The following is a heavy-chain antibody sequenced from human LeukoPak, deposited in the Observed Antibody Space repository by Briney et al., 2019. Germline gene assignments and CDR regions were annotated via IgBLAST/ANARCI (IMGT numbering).Heavy chain of an antibody. CDR3: AKGGGGGYSYGHRYFDY. J-gene: IGHJ4*02. CDR1: GFTFSSHA. Sequence: GGSLRLSCAASGFTFSSHAMNWVRQAPGKGLEWVSSIGGIGASTYYADSVKGRFTISRDNSKNTLYLQMNSLRVEDTAVYYCAKGGGGGYSYGHRYFDYWGQGILVTVSS. V-gene: IGHV3-23*01. D-gene: IGHD5-18*01. CDR2: IGGIGAST.